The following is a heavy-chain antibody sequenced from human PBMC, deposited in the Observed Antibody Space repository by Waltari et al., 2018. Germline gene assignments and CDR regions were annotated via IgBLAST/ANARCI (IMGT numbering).Heavy chain of an antibody. J-gene: IGHJ3*02. Sequence: QVQLQESGPGLVKPSQTLSLTCTVSGGSISSGGYYWSWIRQHPGKGLEWIGYIYYSGSTYYNPSLKSRVTISVDTSKNQFSLKLSSVTAADTAVYYCARDLYLSSYGDYRGDAFDIWGQGTMVIVSS. V-gene: IGHV4-31*03. CDR1: GGSISSGGYY. CDR2: IYYSGST. D-gene: IGHD4-17*01. CDR3: ARDLYLSSYGDYRGDAFDI.